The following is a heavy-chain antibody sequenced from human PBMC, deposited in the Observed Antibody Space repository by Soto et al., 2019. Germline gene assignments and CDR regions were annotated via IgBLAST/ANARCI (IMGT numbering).Heavy chain of an antibody. CDR1: GFNFDDYA. CDR3: AKSPGMDIVATINAFDI. D-gene: IGHD5-12*01. V-gene: IGHV3-9*01. J-gene: IGHJ3*02. CDR2: ISWNSGSI. Sequence: SLRLSCAASGFNFDDYAMHCIRQAPGKGLEWVSGISWNSGSIGYADSVKGRFTISRDNAKNSLYLQMNSLRAEDTALYYCAKSPGMDIVATINAFDIWGQGTMVTVSS.